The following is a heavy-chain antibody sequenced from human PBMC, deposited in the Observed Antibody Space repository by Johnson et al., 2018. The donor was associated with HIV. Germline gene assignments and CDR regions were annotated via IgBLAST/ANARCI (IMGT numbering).Heavy chain of an antibody. CDR2: IKSKTDGGTT. D-gene: IGHD5-24*01. CDR1: GFTFSNAW. Sequence: MQLVESGGGVVQPGGSLRLSCAAYGFTFSNAWMSWVRQAPGKGLEWVGSIKSKTDGGTTDYAAPVKGRFTISRDDSKNTLYLQMNRLRAEDTAVYYCAREWLYGFDIWGQGTMVTGSS. V-gene: IGHV3-15*01. CDR3: AREWLYGFDI. J-gene: IGHJ3*02.